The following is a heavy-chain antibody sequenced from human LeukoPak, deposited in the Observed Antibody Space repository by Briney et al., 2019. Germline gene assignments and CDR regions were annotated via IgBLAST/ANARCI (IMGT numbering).Heavy chain of an antibody. Sequence: SETLSLTCTVSGGSISSYYWSWIRQPPGKGLEWIGYVYYSGTTNYNPSLMSRVTISVDTSRNQFSLKLNSVTAADTAVYYCARHFSSYYFDYWGQGTLVTVSS. V-gene: IGHV4-59*08. CDR2: VYYSGTT. J-gene: IGHJ4*02. CDR3: ARHFSSYYFDY. CDR1: GGSISSYY. D-gene: IGHD3-10*01.